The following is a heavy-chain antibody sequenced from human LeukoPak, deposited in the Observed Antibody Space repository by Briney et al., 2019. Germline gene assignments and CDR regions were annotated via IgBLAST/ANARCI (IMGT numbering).Heavy chain of an antibody. Sequence: SETLSLTCTVSGVSISSYYWSWIRQPPGKGLEWIGEINHSGSTNYNPSLKSRVTISVDTSKNQFSLKLSSVTAADTAVYYCARDKYQLLNWFDPWGQGTLVTVSS. D-gene: IGHD2-2*01. CDR1: GVSISSYY. CDR3: ARDKYQLLNWFDP. J-gene: IGHJ5*02. V-gene: IGHV4-34*01. CDR2: INHSGST.